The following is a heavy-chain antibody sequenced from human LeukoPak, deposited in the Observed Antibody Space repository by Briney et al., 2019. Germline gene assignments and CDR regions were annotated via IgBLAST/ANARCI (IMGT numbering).Heavy chain of an antibody. CDR3: ARDRWYDGSGYIAAFDY. CDR2: IWYDGSNQ. D-gene: IGHD3-22*01. Sequence: GGSLRLSCEASGFTFSRFGMHWVRQAPGKGLEWVAVIWYDGSNQDYADSVKGRFTISRDNSKNTLYLQVSSLRAEDTAVYYCARDRWYDGSGYIAAFDYWAREPWSPSP. CDR1: GFTFSRFG. J-gene: IGHJ4*02. V-gene: IGHV3-33*01.